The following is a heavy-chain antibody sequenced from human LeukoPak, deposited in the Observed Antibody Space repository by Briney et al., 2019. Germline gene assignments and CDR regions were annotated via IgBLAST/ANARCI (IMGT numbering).Heavy chain of an antibody. CDR2: INPSGGST. CDR1: GYTFTSYY. J-gene: IGHJ3*02. D-gene: IGHD3-9*01. V-gene: IGHV1-46*01. CDR3: ARDLPHVLRYFDWLSGDDAFDI. Sequence: ASVKVSCKASGYTFTSYYMHWVRQAPRQGLEWMGIINPSGGSTSYAQKFQGRVTMTRDMSTSTVYMELSSLRSEDTAVYYCARDLPHVLRYFDWLSGDDAFDIWGQGTMVTVSS.